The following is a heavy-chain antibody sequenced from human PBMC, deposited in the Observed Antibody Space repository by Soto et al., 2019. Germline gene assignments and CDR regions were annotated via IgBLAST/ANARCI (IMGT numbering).Heavy chain of an antibody. CDR2: IWYDGSNK. V-gene: IGHV3-33*01. CDR3: ARDHYCSGGSCYPLV. J-gene: IGHJ3*01. Sequence: VQLVESGGGVVQPGRSLRLSCAASGFTFSSYGMHWVRQAPGKGLEWVAVIWYDGSNKYYADSVKGRFTISRDNSKNTLYLQMNSLRAEDTAVYYCARDHYCSGGSCYPLVWGQGTMVTVSS. D-gene: IGHD2-15*01. CDR1: GFTFSSYG.